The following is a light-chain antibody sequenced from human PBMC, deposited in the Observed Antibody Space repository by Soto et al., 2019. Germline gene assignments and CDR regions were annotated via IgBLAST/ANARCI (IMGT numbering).Light chain of an antibody. CDR3: QQRSNWSPFT. CDR1: QSVTSY. J-gene: IGKJ4*01. Sequence: EIVLTQSPATLSLSPGERATLSCRASQSVTSYLAWYQQNPGQAPRLLIYDASNRATGIPARFSGSGSWTDFTLTISSLEPEDFVVYYCQQRSNWSPFTFGGGTKVEIK. CDR2: DAS. V-gene: IGKV3-11*01.